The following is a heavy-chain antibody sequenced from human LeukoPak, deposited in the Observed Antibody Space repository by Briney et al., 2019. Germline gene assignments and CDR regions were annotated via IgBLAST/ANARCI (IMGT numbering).Heavy chain of an antibody. CDR2: TSAYNGNT. Sequence: ASVKVSCKASGYTFTSYGISWVRQAPGQGLEWMGWTSAYNGNTNYAQKLQGRVTMTTDTSTSTAYMELRSLRSDDTAVYYCARNIWFGESNDAFDFWGQGTMVTVSS. CDR1: GYTFTSYG. D-gene: IGHD3-10*01. CDR3: ARNIWFGESNDAFDF. V-gene: IGHV1-18*01. J-gene: IGHJ3*01.